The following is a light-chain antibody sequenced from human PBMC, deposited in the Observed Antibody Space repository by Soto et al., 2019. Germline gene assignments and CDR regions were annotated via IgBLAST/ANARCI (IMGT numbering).Light chain of an antibody. CDR1: QSLNSFY. CDR2: GSS. J-gene: IGKJ1*01. V-gene: IGKV3-20*01. Sequence: EIVLTQSPGTLSLSPGERATLSCRASQSLNSFYLAWYQQKPGQAPRLLIYGSSNRATGIPDRFSGSGSGTDFTLTISRLDPKDFAVYYCQQYDIPPRTFGQGTKVEVK. CDR3: QQYDIPPRT.